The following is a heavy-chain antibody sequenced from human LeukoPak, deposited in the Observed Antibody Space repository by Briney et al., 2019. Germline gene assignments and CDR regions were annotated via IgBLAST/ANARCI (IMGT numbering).Heavy chain of an antibody. Sequence: PGGSLRLSCAASGFTFSSYAMHWVRQAPGKGLEWVAVISYDGSNKYYADSVKGRFTISRDNSKNTLYLQMNSLRAEDTAVYYCAKEIRTRSRGIAFDYWGQGTLVTVSS. V-gene: IGHV3-30*04. D-gene: IGHD6-13*01. CDR1: GFTFSSYA. CDR2: ISYDGSNK. J-gene: IGHJ4*02. CDR3: AKEIRTRSRGIAFDY.